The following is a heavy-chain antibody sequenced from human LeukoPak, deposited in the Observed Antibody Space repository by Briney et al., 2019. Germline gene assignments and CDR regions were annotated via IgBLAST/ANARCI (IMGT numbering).Heavy chain of an antibody. D-gene: IGHD6-13*01. V-gene: IGHV1-3*01. J-gene: IGHJ6*02. Sequence: GASVKVSCKASGYTFTSYAMHWVRQAPGQRLEWMGWINAGNGNTKYSQKFQGRVTITRDTSASTAYMELSSLRSEDTAVYYCARGDSSSWSRGGMSMDVWGQGTTVTVSS. CDR2: INAGNGNT. CDR1: GYTFTSYA. CDR3: ARGDSSSWSRGGMSMDV.